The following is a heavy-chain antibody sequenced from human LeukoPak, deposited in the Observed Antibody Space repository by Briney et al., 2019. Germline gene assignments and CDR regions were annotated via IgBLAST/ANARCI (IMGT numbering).Heavy chain of an antibody. CDR1: GFSFSNYA. J-gene: IGHJ4*02. V-gene: IGHV3-23*01. CDR3: AKGHIVAFDY. D-gene: IGHD2-15*01. CDR2: ISGSGGST. Sequence: GGSLRLSCVSSGFSFSNYAMSWVRQAPGKGLEWVSSISGSGGSTYYADSVKGRFTISRDNSKNTLYLQMNSLRAEDTAVYYCAKGHIVAFDYWGQGTLVTVSS.